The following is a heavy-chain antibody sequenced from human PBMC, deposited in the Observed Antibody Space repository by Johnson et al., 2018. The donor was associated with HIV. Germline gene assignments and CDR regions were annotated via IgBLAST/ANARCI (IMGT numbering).Heavy chain of an antibody. V-gene: IGHV3-30*04. D-gene: IGHD7-27*01. CDR2: ISYDGSNK. Sequence: QVQLVESGGGVVQPGRSLRLSCAVSGFTFSSYAMHWVRQAPGKGLEWVVVISYDGSNKYYADSVKGRFTISRDNSKNTLYLQMNSLRAEDTAANYCARSWGNDAFDIWGQGTMVTVS. J-gene: IGHJ3*02. CDR3: ARSWGNDAFDI. CDR1: GFTFSSYA.